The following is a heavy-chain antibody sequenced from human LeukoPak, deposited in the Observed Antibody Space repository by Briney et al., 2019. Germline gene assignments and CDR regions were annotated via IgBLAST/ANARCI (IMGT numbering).Heavy chain of an antibody. CDR3: ARGLRGYYYYAMDV. CDR1: GFTFSNCA. D-gene: IGHD3-22*01. Sequence: PGGSLRLSCAASGFTFSNCAMSSVRQAPGNGLEWVSGITSSGDSTYYADSVKGRFTTSRDNAKNTLYLQIDSLRADDTAVYYCARGLRGYYYYAMDVWGQGTTVTVSS. CDR2: ITSSGDST. V-gene: IGHV3-23*01. J-gene: IGHJ6*02.